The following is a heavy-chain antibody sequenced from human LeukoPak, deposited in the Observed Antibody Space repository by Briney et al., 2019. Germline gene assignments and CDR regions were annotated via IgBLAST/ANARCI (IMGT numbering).Heavy chain of an antibody. CDR2: ITPDGRAT. J-gene: IGHJ4*02. Sequence: PGGSLRLSCVASGFTFIGHWMHWVRQVPGKGLLAVSRITPDGRATAYADSVKGRFTISRDNAKNTLYLEMNSLTAEDTALYYCTRSGYYNGYDYWGQGTLVTVSS. V-gene: IGHV3-74*03. D-gene: IGHD2/OR15-2a*01. CDR1: GFTFIGHW. CDR3: TRSGYYNGYDY.